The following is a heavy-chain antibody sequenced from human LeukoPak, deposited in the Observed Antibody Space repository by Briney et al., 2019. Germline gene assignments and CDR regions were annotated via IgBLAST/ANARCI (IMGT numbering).Heavy chain of an antibody. V-gene: IGHV3-33*01. D-gene: IGHD6-13*01. CDR3: ARDRYQQQLVYNWFDP. CDR2: IWYDGSNK. J-gene: IGHJ5*02. Sequence: PGGSLRLSCAASGFTFSSYGMHWVRQAPGKGLEWVAVIWYDGSNKYYADSVKGRFTISRDNSKNTLYLQMNSLRAEDTAVYYCARDRYQQQLVYNWFDPWGQGTLVTVSS. CDR1: GFTFSSYG.